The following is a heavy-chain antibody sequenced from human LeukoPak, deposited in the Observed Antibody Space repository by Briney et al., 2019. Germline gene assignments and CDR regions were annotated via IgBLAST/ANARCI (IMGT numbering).Heavy chain of an antibody. CDR2: IIPILGIA. D-gene: IGHD3-22*01. Sequence: ASVKVSCKASGGTFSSYAISWVRQAPGQGLEWMGRIIPILGIANYAQKFQGRVTITADKSTSTAYMELSSLRSEDTAVYYCAREGRGYYDSSGGITDYWGQGTLVTVSS. V-gene: IGHV1-69*04. J-gene: IGHJ4*02. CDR3: AREGRGYYDSSGGITDY. CDR1: GGTFSSYA.